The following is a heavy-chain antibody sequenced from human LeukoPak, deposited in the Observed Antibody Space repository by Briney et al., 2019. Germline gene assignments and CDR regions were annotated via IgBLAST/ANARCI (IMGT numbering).Heavy chain of an antibody. J-gene: IGHJ3*02. D-gene: IGHD6-19*01. CDR3: TRHLPGYSSGWPWGDAFDI. Sequence: GGSLRLSCAASGFTLSSHTMNWVRQAPGKGLEWVSSISGSSSYADSLEGRFTISRDNAKNSLYLQMNSLKTEDTAVYYCTRHLPGYSSGWPWGDAFDIWGQGTMVTVSS. V-gene: IGHV3-21*04. CDR1: GFTLSSHT. CDR2: ISGSSS.